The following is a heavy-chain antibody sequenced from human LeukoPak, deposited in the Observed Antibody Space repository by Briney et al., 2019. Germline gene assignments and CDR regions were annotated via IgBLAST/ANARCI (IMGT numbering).Heavy chain of an antibody. J-gene: IGHJ4*02. CDR3: AKGTPFWGGSQFDY. V-gene: IGHV3-23*01. D-gene: IGHD3-3*01. Sequence: GGSLRLSCTASGLTFSEYAMTWVRQAPGKGLEWVSTITAGGSHTYYPDSVKGRFTISRDNSKNTLYLQMNSLRAEDTAVYYCAKGTPFWGGSQFDYWGQGTLVTVSS. CDR2: ITAGGSHT. CDR1: GLTFSEYA.